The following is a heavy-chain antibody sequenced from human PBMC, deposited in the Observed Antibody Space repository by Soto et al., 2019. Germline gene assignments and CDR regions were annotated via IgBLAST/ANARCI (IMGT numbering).Heavy chain of an antibody. CDR1: GFILSDHY. V-gene: IGHV3-72*01. J-gene: IGHJ6*02. D-gene: IGHD6-6*01. CDR2: SRDKANSYTT. Sequence: EVQLVESGGGLVQPGGSLRLACTASGFILSDHYMDWVRQAPGKGLEWIGRSRDKANSYTTQYAASVKGRFTISRDESKDSLYLQIDNLKTEETAVYFCTRGGSSSPYYDPMDVWGQGTTVIISS. CDR3: TRGGSSSPYYDPMDV.